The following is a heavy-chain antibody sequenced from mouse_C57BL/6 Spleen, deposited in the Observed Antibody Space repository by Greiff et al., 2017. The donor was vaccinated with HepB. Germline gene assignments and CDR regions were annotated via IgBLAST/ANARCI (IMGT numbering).Heavy chain of an antibody. J-gene: IGHJ2*01. CDR1: GYTFTSYW. Sequence: QVQLQQPGAELVMPGASVKLSCKASGYTFTSYWMHWVKQRPGQGLEWIGELDPSDSYTNYNQKFKGKSTLTVDKSSSTAYMQLSSLTSEDSAVYYCARYGSYYFDYWGQGTTLTVSS. CDR3: ARYGSYYFDY. D-gene: IGHD1-1*02. CDR2: LDPSDSYT. V-gene: IGHV1-69*01.